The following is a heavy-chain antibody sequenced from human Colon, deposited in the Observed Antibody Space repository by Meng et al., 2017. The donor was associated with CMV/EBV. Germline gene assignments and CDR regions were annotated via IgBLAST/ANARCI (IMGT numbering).Heavy chain of an antibody. CDR3: ARVRLAIPAAIYNWFDP. J-gene: IGHJ5*02. CDR2: IIPIFGTA. CDR1: GTLSSYA. V-gene: IGHV1-69*05. D-gene: IGHD2-2*01. Sequence: GTLSSYAISWVRQAPGQGLGWMGGIIPIFGTANYAQKFQGRVTITTDESTSTAYMELSSLRSEDTAVYYCARVRLAIPAAIYNWFDPWGQGTLVTVSS.